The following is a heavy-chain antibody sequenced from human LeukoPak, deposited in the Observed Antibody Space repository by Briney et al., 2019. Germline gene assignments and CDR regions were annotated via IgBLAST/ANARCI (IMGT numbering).Heavy chain of an antibody. J-gene: IGHJ3*02. D-gene: IGHD6-19*01. Sequence: GGSLRLSCEASGFTFSNSDMHWVRQVSGKGLEWISGIGTVGDTYYPESVKGRFTISRENARNSLYLQMNNLRAEDTAVYYCVREARYNSAWFDAFHMWGHGTMVTVSS. CDR2: IGTVGDT. CDR3: VREARYNSAWFDAFHM. V-gene: IGHV3-13*01. CDR1: GFTFSNSD.